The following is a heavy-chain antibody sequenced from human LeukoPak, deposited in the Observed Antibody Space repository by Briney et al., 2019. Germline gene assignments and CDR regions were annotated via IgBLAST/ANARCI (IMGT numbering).Heavy chain of an antibody. J-gene: IGHJ4*02. CDR3: AKDPYTTFDY. V-gene: IGHV3-23*01. CDR2: ISGSGGST. CDR1: GFTFSSYA. Sequence: GGSLRLSCAASGFTFSSYAMRWVRQAPGKGLEWVSAISGSGGSTYYAASVKGPFTISRDNSKNTLYLQMNSLRAEDTAVYYCAKDPYTTFDYWGQGTLVTVSS. D-gene: IGHD1-1*01.